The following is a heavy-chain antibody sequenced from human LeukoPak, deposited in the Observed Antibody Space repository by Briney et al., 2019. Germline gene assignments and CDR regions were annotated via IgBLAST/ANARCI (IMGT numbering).Heavy chain of an antibody. V-gene: IGHV3-23*01. Sequence: GGSLRLSCVASGFTLRSYVMNWVRQTPGKGLEWVSAISGSGGSTYYADSAKGRFTISRDNSKNTLYLQMNSLRAEDTAVYYCAKGGYSNGRYYYYYMDVWGEGTTVTVSS. CDR2: ISGSGGST. J-gene: IGHJ6*03. D-gene: IGHD5-18*01. CDR1: GFTLRSYV. CDR3: AKGGYSNGRYYYYYMDV.